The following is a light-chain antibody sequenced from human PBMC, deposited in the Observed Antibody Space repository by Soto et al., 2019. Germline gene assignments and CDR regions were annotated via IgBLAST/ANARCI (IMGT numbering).Light chain of an antibody. Sequence: THTLLSLSFTKISPSPISCKSSHSLLHSDGKTYLYWYLQKPGQPPQLLIYEVSNRFSGVPYGFSSSGAGTYFTLKISRVVAEDFGVYYSMQSIQLPITYGQGTRLEIK. CDR1: HSLLHSDGKTY. V-gene: IGKV2D-29*01. CDR2: EVS. CDR3: MQSIQLPIT. J-gene: IGKJ5*01.